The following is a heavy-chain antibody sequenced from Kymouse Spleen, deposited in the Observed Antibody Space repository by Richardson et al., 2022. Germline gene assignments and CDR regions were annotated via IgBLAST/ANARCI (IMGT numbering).Heavy chain of an antibody. Sequence: QVQLVESGGGVVQPGRSLRLSCAASGFTFSSYGMHWVRQAPGKGLEWVAVISYDGSNKYYADSVKGRFTISRDNSKNTLYLQMNSLRAEDTAVYYCAKDDILTGYYNEDAFDIWGQGTMVTVSS. CDR1: GFTFSSYG. CDR3: AKDDILTGYYNEDAFDI. V-gene: IGHV3-30*18. CDR2: ISYDGSNK. J-gene: IGHJ3*02. D-gene: IGHD3-9*01.